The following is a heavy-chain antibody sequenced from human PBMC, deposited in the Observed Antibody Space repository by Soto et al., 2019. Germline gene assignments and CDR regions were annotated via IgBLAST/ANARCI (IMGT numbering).Heavy chain of an antibody. CDR1: GGSISSGDYY. CDR3: ARVLGVVVPAAEFDP. J-gene: IGHJ5*02. V-gene: IGHV4-30-4*01. D-gene: IGHD2-2*01. CDR2: IYYSGST. Sequence: PSETLSLTCTVSGGSISSGDYYWSWIRQPPGKGLEWIGYIYYSGSTYYNPSLKSRVTISVDTSKNQFSLKLSSVTAADTAVYYCARVLGVVVPAAEFDPWGQGTLVTVSS.